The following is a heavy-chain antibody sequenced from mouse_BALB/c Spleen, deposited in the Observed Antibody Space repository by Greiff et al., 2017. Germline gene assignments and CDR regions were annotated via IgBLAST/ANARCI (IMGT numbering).Heavy chain of an antibody. Sequence: EVKLMESGGGLVKPGGSLKLSCAASGFTFSDYYMYWVRQTPEKRLEWVATISDGGSYTYYPDSVKGRFTISRDNAKNNLYLQMSSLKSEDTAMYYCARVPYDSGAMDYWGQGTSVTVSS. J-gene: IGHJ4*01. CDR1: GFTFSDYY. CDR3: ARVPYDSGAMDY. CDR2: ISDGGSYT. V-gene: IGHV5-4*02. D-gene: IGHD2-4*01.